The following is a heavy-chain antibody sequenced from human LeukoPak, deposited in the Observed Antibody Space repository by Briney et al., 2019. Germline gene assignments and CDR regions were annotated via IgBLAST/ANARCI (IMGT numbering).Heavy chain of an antibody. CDR2: INPSGGST. D-gene: IGHD6-13*01. CDR1: GYTFSNYY. CDR3: ARDRGQQQLVLIDP. J-gene: IGHJ5*02. V-gene: IGHV1-46*01. Sequence: ASVKVSCKASGYTFSNYYMHWVRQAPGQGLEWMGIINPSGGSTSYAQKFQGRVAMTRDTFTSTVYMELSSLRSEDTAVYYCARDRGQQQLVLIDPWGQGALVTVSS.